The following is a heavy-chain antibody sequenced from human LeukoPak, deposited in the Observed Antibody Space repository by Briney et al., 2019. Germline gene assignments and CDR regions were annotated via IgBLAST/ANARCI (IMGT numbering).Heavy chain of an antibody. CDR1: GFTFSSYS. Sequence: GGSLRLSCAASGFTFSSYSMNWVRQAPGKGLEWVSFISSSSSHIYYADSVKGRFTISRDNAKNSLYLQMNSLRAEDTAVYYCARVYGGNSDDAFDIWGQGTMVTVSS. J-gene: IGHJ3*02. CDR3: ARVYGGNSDDAFDI. CDR2: ISSSSSHI. D-gene: IGHD4-23*01. V-gene: IGHV3-21*01.